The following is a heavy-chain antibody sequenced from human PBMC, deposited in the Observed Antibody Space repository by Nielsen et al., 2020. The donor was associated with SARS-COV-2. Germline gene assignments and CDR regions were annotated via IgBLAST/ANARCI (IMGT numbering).Heavy chain of an antibody. CDR1: GFIFNDYY. CDR2: ISSNGSTI. J-gene: IGHJ4*02. CDR3: ARGRGYSYGVYFDY. V-gene: IGHV3-11*01. Sequence: GGSLRLSCAASGFIFNDYYMNWIRQAPGKGLEWISYISSNGSTIYYADSVKGRFTISRDNTKMYLQMNSLRVEDTAVYFCARGRGYSYGVYFDYWGQGTRVTVSP. D-gene: IGHD5-12*01.